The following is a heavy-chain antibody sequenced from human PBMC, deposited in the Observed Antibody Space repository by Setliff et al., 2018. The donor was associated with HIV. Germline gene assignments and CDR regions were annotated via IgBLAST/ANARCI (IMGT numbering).Heavy chain of an antibody. CDR2: ISGHNGDT. CDR3: ARDGFRPGYSSGWSDY. D-gene: IGHD6-19*01. CDR1: GYTFSRYD. Sequence: ASVMVSCKASGYTFSRYDVTWVRQAPGQGLEWMGGISGHNGDTKYPQKFQGRVTMTTDTSTSTAYMELRSLRSDDTAVYYCARDGFRPGYSSGWSDYWGQGTLVTVSS. V-gene: IGHV1-18*01. J-gene: IGHJ4*02.